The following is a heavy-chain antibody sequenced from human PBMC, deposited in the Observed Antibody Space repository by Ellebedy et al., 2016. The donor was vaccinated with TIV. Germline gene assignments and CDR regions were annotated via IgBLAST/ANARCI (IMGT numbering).Heavy chain of an antibody. J-gene: IGHJ5*02. V-gene: IGHV1-2*04. Sequence: ASVKVSCXASGYTFTSYYMHWVRQAPGQGLEWMGWINPNSGGTNYAQKFQGWVTMTRDTSISTAYMELSRLRSDDTAVYYCARGPWWVLNAWGQGTLVTVSS. CDR3: ARGPWWVLNA. CDR2: INPNSGGT. D-gene: IGHD2-8*02. CDR1: GYTFTSYY.